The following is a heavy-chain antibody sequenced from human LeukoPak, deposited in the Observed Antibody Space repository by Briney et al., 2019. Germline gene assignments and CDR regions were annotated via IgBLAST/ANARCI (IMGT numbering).Heavy chain of an antibody. CDR1: GYSFTNYW. Sequence: GESLKISCKCSGYSFTNYWIGWVRQMPGKGLEWMGIIFPGDSDTRYSPSFQGQVTISVDKSISTAYLQWSNLKASDTAMYYCARYIYDFWSGYYLGYWGQGTLVTVSS. V-gene: IGHV5-51*01. D-gene: IGHD3-3*01. J-gene: IGHJ4*02. CDR3: ARYIYDFWSGYYLGY. CDR2: IFPGDSDT.